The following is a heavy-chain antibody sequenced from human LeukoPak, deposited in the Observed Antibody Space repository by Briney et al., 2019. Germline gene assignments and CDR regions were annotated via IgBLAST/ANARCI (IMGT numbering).Heavy chain of an antibody. CDR3: AREGHYDSSAYVYYFAY. CDR1: GGSISSGSYY. V-gene: IGHV4-61*02. J-gene: IGHJ4*02. Sequence: PSETLSLTCTVSGGSISSGSYYWSWIRQPAGKGLEWIGRLYTSGSTEYNPSLKSRVTISLDTSKNQFSLRLSSVTAADTAVYYCAREGHYDSSAYVYYFAYWGQGTLVTVSS. CDR2: LYTSGST. D-gene: IGHD3-22*01.